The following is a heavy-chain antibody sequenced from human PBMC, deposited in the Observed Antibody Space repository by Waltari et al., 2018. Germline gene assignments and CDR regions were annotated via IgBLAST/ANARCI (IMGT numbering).Heavy chain of an antibody. J-gene: IGHJ2*01. CDR1: GGSISGSTYP. Sequence: QVQLQESGPELVKPSPTLSLTCTVSGGSISGSTYPWTWIRHLPGEGLEWIGYIYYSGRTKYTPSLQSRLTISVDTSKNQFSLKLNSVTAADTAVYHCARIGGDYTSGWGYFDLWGRGTLVTVSS. CDR2: IYYSGRT. CDR3: ARIGGDYTSGWGYFDL. D-gene: IGHD6-19*01. V-gene: IGHV4-31*03.